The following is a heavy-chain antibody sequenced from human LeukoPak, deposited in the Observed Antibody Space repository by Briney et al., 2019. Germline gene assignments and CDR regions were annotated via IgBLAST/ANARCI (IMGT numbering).Heavy chain of an antibody. CDR1: GFTFSSYA. V-gene: IGHV3-23*01. CDR3: AKGPYDGDNWFDP. D-gene: IGHD1-1*01. Sequence: GGSLRLSCAASGFTFSSYAMSWVRQAPGKGLEWVSAISGSGGSTYYADTVKGRFTIYRDNSKDTLYLQMNSLRAEDTAVYYCAKGPYDGDNWFDPWGQGTLVNVSS. J-gene: IGHJ5*02. CDR2: ISGSGGST.